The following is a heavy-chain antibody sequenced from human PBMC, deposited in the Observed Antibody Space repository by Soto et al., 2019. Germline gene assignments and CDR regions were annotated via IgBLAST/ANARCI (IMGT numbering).Heavy chain of an antibody. Sequence: SVKVSCKASGYTFTSYGISWVRQAPGQGLEWMGGIIPIFGTANYAQKFQGRVTITADESTSTAYMELSNLRSEDTAVYYCANHRLGKGYWGQGTLVTVSS. CDR3: ANHRLGKGY. D-gene: IGHD3-9*01. V-gene: IGHV1-69*13. CDR2: IIPIFGTA. J-gene: IGHJ4*02. CDR1: GYTFTSYG.